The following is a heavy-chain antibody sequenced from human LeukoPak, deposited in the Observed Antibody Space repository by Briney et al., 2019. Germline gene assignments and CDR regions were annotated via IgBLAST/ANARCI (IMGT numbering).Heavy chain of an antibody. D-gene: IGHD3-10*01. V-gene: IGHV4-39*01. J-gene: IGHJ5*02. CDR3: ARHVGFITMVRGVINNNWFDP. Sequence: GSLRLSCAASGFTFSSSWMSWVRQPPGKGLEWIGSIYYSGSPYYNPSLKSRVTISVDTSKKQFSLKLSSVTAADTAVYYCARHVGFITMVRGVINNNWFDPWGQGTLVTVSS. CDR2: IYYSGSP. CDR1: GFTFSSSW.